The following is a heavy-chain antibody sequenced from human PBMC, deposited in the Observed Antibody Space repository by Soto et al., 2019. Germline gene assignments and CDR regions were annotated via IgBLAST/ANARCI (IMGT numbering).Heavy chain of an antibody. CDR2: IYSGGST. D-gene: IGHD3-22*01. Sequence: GGSLRLSCAASGFTVSSNYMSWVRQAPGKGLEWVSVIYSGGSTYYADSVKGRFTISRDNSKNTLYLQMNSLRAEDTAVYYCARSHYYYDSSGSWFDPWGQGTLVTVSS. V-gene: IGHV3-53*01. CDR3: ARSHYYYDSSGSWFDP. CDR1: GFTVSSNY. J-gene: IGHJ5*02.